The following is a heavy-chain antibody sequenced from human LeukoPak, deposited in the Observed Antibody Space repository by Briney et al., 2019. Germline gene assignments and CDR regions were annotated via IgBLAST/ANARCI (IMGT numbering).Heavy chain of an antibody. Sequence: PGGSLRLSCAASGFTFSGSAMHWVRQASGKGLEWVGRIRSKANSYATAYAASVKGRFTISRDDSKYTAYLQMNSLKTEDTAVYYCTSRPERWDILTAGVRWFDPWGQGTLVTVSS. CDR3: TSRPERWDILTAGVRWFDP. CDR1: GFTFSGSA. D-gene: IGHD3-9*01. V-gene: IGHV3-73*01. CDR2: IRSKANSYAT. J-gene: IGHJ5*02.